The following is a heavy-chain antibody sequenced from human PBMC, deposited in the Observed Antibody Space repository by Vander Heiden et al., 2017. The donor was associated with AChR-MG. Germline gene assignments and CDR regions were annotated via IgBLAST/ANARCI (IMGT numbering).Heavy chain of an antibody. CDR1: GFTFDDYA. J-gene: IGHJ4*02. Sequence: EVRLVESGVCLVQPGRSLRLSCAASGFTFDDYAMHWVRQAPGKGLEWVSGISWNSGSIGYADSVKGRFTISRDNAKNSLYLQMNSLRAEDTALYYCAKDIRWELLGGYYFDYWGQGTLVTVSS. CDR3: AKDIRWELLGGYYFDY. D-gene: IGHD1-26*01. V-gene: IGHV3-9*01. CDR2: ISWNSGSI.